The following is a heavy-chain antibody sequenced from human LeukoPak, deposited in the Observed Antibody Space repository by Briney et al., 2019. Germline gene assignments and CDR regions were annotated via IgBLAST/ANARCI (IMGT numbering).Heavy chain of an antibody. V-gene: IGHV3-74*01. Sequence: GGSLRLSCAASGFTFSSYWMHWVRQAPGKGLVWVSRISSDGSSTDYADSVKGRFTISRDNAKNTLYLQMNSLRAEDTAVYYCARRRTSGNFDYWGQGTLVTVSS. CDR2: ISSDGSST. CDR1: GFTFSSYW. D-gene: IGHD2-2*01. CDR3: ARRRTSGNFDY. J-gene: IGHJ4*02.